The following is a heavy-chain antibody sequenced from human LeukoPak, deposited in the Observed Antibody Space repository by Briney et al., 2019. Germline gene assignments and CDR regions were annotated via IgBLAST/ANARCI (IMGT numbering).Heavy chain of an antibody. CDR3: AKAPYLSSGS. CDR2: INHSGST. CDR1: GGSFRDYY. J-gene: IGHJ3*01. D-gene: IGHD3-22*01. Sequence: PSETLSLTCAVYGGSFRDYYWSWIRQPPGKGLEWIGEINHSGSTNYNPSLKSRVTISLDTSKNQFSLKLTSVTAADTALYYCAKAPYLSSGSWGQGILVAVSS. V-gene: IGHV4-34*01.